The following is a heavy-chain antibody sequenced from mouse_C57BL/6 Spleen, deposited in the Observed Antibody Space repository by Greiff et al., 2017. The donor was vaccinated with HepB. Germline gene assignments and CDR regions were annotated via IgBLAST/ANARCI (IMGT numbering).Heavy chain of an antibody. D-gene: IGHD1-1*01. CDR3: TRGDYGSSYYAMDY. CDR2: ISSGGDYI. CDR1: GFTFSSYA. Sequence: EVQRVESGEGLVKPGGSLKLSCAASGFTFSSYAMSWVRQTPEKRLEWVAYISSGGDYIYYADTVKGRFTISRDNARNTLYLQMSSLKSEDTAMYYCTRGDYGSSYYAMDYWGQGTSVTVSS. V-gene: IGHV5-9-1*02. J-gene: IGHJ4*01.